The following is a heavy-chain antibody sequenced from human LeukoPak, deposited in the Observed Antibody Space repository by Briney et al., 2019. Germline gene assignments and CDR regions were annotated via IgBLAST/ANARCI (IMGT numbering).Heavy chain of an antibody. CDR2: IRTTAEGAKYA. D-gene: IGHD5-24*01. CDR1: GFSFTDYP. Sequence: GSSLRLSCATSGFSFTDYPMNWVRQTTGKRLDWISNIRTTAEGAKYAYYADSVKGRVTISRDDGKNTLYLHMNSLRDDDTAVFQAENGIRDAFDYWGQGILVTVSS. V-gene: IGHV3-48*02. CDR3: ENGIRDAFDY. J-gene: IGHJ4*02.